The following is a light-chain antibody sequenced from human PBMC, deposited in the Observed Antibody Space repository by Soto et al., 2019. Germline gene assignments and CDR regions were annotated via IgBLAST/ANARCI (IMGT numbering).Light chain of an antibody. Sequence: EIVMMQSPATLSVSTGESVTLSCRASQLFSSNLAWYQHKPGQAPRLLIYGVSTRDTGVPDRFSGSASGTEFTLTISSLQSEDFAVYYCQQYNNWPPITFGQGTRLEIK. CDR3: QQYNNWPPIT. CDR2: GVS. CDR1: QLFSSN. J-gene: IGKJ5*01. V-gene: IGKV3-15*01.